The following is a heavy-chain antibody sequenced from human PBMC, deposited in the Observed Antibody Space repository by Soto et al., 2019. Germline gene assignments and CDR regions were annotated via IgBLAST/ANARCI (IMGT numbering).Heavy chain of an antibody. J-gene: IGHJ4*02. CDR3: ANSLFLSVDREGAPPFDY. CDR2: ISYDGSNK. Sequence: GGSLRLSCAASGFTFSSYGMHWVRQAPGKGLEWVAVISYDGSNKYYADSVKGRFTISRDNSKNTLYLQMNSLRAEDTAVYYCANSLFLSVDREGAPPFDYWGQGTLVTVSS. D-gene: IGHD1-26*01. V-gene: IGHV3-30*18. CDR1: GFTFSSYG.